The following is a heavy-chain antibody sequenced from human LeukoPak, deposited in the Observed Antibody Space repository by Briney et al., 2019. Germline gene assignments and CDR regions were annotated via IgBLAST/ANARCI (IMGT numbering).Heavy chain of an antibody. CDR1: GFTFSSYS. D-gene: IGHD6-13*01. V-gene: IGHV3-21*01. CDR2: ISSSSSYI. Sequence: GGSLRLSCAASGFTFSSYSMNWVRQAPGKGLEWVSSISSSSSYIYYADSVKGRFTISRDNAKNSLYLQMNSLRAEDTAVYYCARERRGYSSSWPLDAFDIWGQGTMVTVSS. CDR3: ARERRGYSSSWPLDAFDI. J-gene: IGHJ3*02.